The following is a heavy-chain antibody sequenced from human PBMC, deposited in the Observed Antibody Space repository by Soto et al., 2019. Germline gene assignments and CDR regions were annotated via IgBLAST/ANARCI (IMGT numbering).Heavy chain of an antibody. CDR1: GYTFTSYD. CDR2: MNPNSGNT. CDR3: ARGRRAAAGKGRNWFDP. D-gene: IGHD6-13*01. V-gene: IGHV1-8*01. Sequence: QVQLVQSGAEVKKPGASVKVSCKASGYTFTSYDINWVRQATGQGLESMGWMNPNSGNTGYAQKFQGRVTMTRNTSISTAYMELSSLRSEDTAVYYCARGRRAAAGKGRNWFDPWGQGTLVTVSS. J-gene: IGHJ5*02.